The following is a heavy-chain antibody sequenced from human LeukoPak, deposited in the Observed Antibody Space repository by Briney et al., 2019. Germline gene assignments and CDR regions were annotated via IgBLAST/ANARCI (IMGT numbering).Heavy chain of an antibody. CDR1: GYTFTSYY. J-gene: IGHJ3*02. D-gene: IGHD3-22*01. CDR3: ARDDSSGYEAFGAFDI. Sequence: ASVKVSCKASGYTFTSYYMHWVRQAPGQGLEWMGIINPSGGSTSYAQKFQGRVTMIRDMSTSTVYMELSSLRSEDTAVYYCARDDSSGYEAFGAFDIWGQGTMVTVSS. V-gene: IGHV1-46*01. CDR2: INPSGGST.